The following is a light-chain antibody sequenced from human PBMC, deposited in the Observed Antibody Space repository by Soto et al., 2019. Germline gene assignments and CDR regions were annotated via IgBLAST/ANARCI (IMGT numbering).Light chain of an antibody. V-gene: IGKV3-20*01. CDR3: QQYGSSPPIT. CDR2: GAS. Sequence: EIVLTQSPGTLSLSPGERATLSCRASQSVSSSYLAWYQQKPGQAPRLLIYGASSRATGIPDRFSGSGSGTXSXXXXXXXXXXXXAVFYCQQYGSSPPITFGQGTRLEIK. J-gene: IGKJ5*01. CDR1: QSVSSSY.